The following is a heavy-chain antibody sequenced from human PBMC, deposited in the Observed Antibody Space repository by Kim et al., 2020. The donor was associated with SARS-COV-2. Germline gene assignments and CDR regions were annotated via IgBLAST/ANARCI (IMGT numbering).Heavy chain of an antibody. D-gene: IGHD3-16*01. Sequence: GGSLRLSCAASGFTFSSYAMSWVRQAPGKGLEWVSAISGSGGTTYYADSVDGRFITSRDNTKNTQFLQMNSRRADAAAAYYCAEDSGDGWGLFDYWGQG. V-gene: IGHV3-23*01. CDR2: ISGSGGTT. J-gene: IGHJ4*02. CDR3: AEDSGDGWGLFDY. CDR1: GFTFSSYA.